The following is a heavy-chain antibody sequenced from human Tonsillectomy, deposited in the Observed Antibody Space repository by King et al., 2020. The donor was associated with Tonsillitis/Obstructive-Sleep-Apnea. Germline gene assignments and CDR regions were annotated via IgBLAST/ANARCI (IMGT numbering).Heavy chain of an antibody. CDR3: ARGRLLSSFYFDS. CDR1: GASVSSGSYF. J-gene: IGHJ4*02. CDR2: IYYSGST. D-gene: IGHD3-3*01. V-gene: IGHV4-31*03. Sequence: QLQESGPGLVKPSQTLSLTCTVSGASVSSGSYFWNWIRQHPGKGLEWIGYIYYSGSTYYNPSLKSRVTLSVDTSKNQFSLKVNSVTAADTAVYYCARGRLLSSFYFDSWGQGTLVPVSS.